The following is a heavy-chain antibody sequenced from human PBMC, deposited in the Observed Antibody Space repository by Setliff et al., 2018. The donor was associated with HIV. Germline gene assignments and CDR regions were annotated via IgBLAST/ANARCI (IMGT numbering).Heavy chain of an antibody. J-gene: IGHJ4*02. CDR3: ARVLVRGVIAN. V-gene: IGHV4-34*01. CDR2: INHSGST. CDR1: GGSFSGYY. Sequence: SETLSLTCAVYGGSFSGYYWSWIRQPPGKGLEWIGEINHSGSTNYNPSLKSRVTISVDTSKNQFSLKLSSVTAADTAVYYCARVLVRGVIANWGQGTLSPSPQ. D-gene: IGHD3-10*01.